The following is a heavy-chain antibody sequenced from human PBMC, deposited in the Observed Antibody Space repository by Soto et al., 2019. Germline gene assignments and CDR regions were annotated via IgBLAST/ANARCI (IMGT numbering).Heavy chain of an antibody. J-gene: IGHJ4*02. CDR2: IIPILGIA. V-gene: IGHV1-69*02. CDR3: ANGDSSGYLDY. Sequence: QVQLVQSGAEVKKPGSSVKVSCKASGGTFSSYTISWVRQAPGQGLEWMGRIIPILGIANYAQTIQGRVTXNXXKATSSAYVELRRLRPEDTAVYYCANGDSSGYLDYWGQGTMVTVS. CDR1: GGTFSSYT. D-gene: IGHD3-22*01.